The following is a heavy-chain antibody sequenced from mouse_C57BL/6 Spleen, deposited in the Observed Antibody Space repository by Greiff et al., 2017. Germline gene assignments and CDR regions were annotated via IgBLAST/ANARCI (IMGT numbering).Heavy chain of an antibody. CDR2: IYPGSGST. D-gene: IGHD2-4*01. CDR1: GYTFTSYW. V-gene: IGHV1-55*01. Sequence: VKLQQPGAELVKPGASVKMSCKASGYTFTSYWITWVKQRPGQGLEWIGDIYPGSGSTNYNEKFKSKATLTVDTSSSTAYMQLSSLTSEDSAVYYCARSDYDYEGWFAYWGQGTLVTVSA. CDR3: ARSDYDYEGWFAY. J-gene: IGHJ3*01.